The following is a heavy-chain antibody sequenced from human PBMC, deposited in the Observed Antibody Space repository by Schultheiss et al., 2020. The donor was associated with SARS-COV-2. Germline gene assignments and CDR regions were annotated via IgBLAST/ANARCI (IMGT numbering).Heavy chain of an antibody. J-gene: IGHJ4*02. D-gene: IGHD2-2*03. CDR2: ISWNSGSI. V-gene: IGHV3-9*01. CDR1: GFTFDDYA. Sequence: GGSLRLSCAASGFTFDDYAMHWVRQAPGKGLEWVSGISWNSGSIGYADSVKGRFTISRDNAKNSLYLQMNSLRAEDTAVYYCARDLDIVVETSLKDFDYWGQGTLVTVSS. CDR3: ARDLDIVVETSLKDFDY.